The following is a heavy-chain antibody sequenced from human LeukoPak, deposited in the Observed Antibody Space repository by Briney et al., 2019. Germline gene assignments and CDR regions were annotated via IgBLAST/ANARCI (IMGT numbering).Heavy chain of an antibody. CDR2: IYYSGST. D-gene: IGHD3-22*01. Sequence: SETLSLTCTVSGGSISSSSYYWGWIRQPPGKGLEWIGSIYYSGSTYYNPSLKSRVTISVDTSKNQFSLKLSSVTAADTAVYYCAIQLGGPYYYDSSGYPPPWGYWGQGTLVTVSS. V-gene: IGHV4-39*01. CDR1: GGSISSSSYY. CDR3: AIQLGGPYYYDSSGYPPPWGY. J-gene: IGHJ4*02.